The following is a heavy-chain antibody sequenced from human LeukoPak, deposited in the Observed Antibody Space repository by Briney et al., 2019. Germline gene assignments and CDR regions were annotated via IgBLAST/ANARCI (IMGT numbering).Heavy chain of an antibody. CDR2: ISSDGSTT. D-gene: IGHD2-2*01. V-gene: IGHV3-74*01. CDR3: ARGIAIIPVGVNDY. J-gene: IGHJ4*02. CDR1: GFTFSSYW. Sequence: PGGSLRLSCAASGFTFSSYWMHWVRQAPGKGLVWVSHISSDGSTTSYADSVKGRFTISRDNAKNTLYLQMNSLRAEDTAVYYCARGIAIIPVGVNDYWGQGTLVTVSS.